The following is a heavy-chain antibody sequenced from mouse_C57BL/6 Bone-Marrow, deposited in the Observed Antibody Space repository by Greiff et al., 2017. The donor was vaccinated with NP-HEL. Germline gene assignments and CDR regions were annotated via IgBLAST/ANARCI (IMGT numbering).Heavy chain of an antibody. CDR1: GFTFSDYY. J-gene: IGHJ4*01. V-gene: IGHV5-16*01. CDR3: AREGGLRRRTYAMDY. Sequence: EVKLMESEGGLVQPGSSMKLSCTTSGFTFSDYYMAWVRQVPEKGLDWVANINYDGSSTYYLDSLKSRFIISRDNAKNILSLQMSSLKSEDTATYYCAREGGLRRRTYAMDYWGQGTSVTVSS. D-gene: IGHD2-4*01. CDR2: INYDGSST.